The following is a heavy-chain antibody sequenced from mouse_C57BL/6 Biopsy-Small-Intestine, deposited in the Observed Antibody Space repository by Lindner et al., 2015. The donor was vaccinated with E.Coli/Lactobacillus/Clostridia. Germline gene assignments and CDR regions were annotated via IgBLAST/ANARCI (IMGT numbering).Heavy chain of an antibody. CDR3: AMILVTFGGVIHN. D-gene: IGHD2-2*01. V-gene: IGHV1-7*01. J-gene: IGHJ4*01. CDR1: GYPFTGYY. Sequence: SVKVSCKASGYPFTGYYMHWVRQAPGQGLEWMGWINPNSGYTQYAQKFQGRVTMTRDTSISTTYMELSSLRSDDTAVYYCAMILVTFGGVIHNWGQGTLVTVSS. CDR2: INPNSGYT.